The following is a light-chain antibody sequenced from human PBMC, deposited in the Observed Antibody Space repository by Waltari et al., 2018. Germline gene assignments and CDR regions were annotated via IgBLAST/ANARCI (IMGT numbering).Light chain of an antibody. J-gene: IGKJ3*01. CDR2: CPP. Sequence: DIQMTQSPASLSASVGDRITITCQASQSISSFLNWYQQKPGKTPKLLIYCPPSLQSGAPSRFSGSGSGTDFTLTISSLQPEDFGTYYCQQSYSTPRTFGPGTKVDI. CDR3: QQSYSTPRT. V-gene: IGKV1-39*01. CDR1: QSISSF.